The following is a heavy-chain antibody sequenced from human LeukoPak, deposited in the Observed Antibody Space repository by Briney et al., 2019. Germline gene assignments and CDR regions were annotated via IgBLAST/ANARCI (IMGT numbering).Heavy chain of an antibody. V-gene: IGHV4-39*07. D-gene: IGHD6-13*01. J-gene: IGHJ3*02. Sequence: SETLSLTCTVSGGSISSSSYYWGWIRQPPGKGLEWIGSIYYSGSTYYNPSLKSRVTISVDTSKNQFSLKLSSVTAADTAVYYCARGGYSSQVDIWGQGTMVTVSS. CDR1: GGSISSSSYY. CDR2: IYYSGST. CDR3: ARGGYSSQVDI.